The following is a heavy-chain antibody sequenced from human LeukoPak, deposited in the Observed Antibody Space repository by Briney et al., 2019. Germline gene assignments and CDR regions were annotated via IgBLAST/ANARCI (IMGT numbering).Heavy chain of an antibody. CDR1: GFTFSHYA. CDR3: ARDSPERDVVVVPSTIRGGIDY. J-gene: IGHJ4*02. V-gene: IGHV3-30*04. D-gene: IGHD2-2*02. CDR2: ISHDGRNK. Sequence: GGSLRLSCAASGFTFSHYAMHWVRQAPGKGLEWVAVISHDGRNKYYADSVKGRFTISRDNFKNTVYLQMNSLRAEDAAVYYCARDSPERDVVVVPSTIRGGIDYWGQGILVIVSS.